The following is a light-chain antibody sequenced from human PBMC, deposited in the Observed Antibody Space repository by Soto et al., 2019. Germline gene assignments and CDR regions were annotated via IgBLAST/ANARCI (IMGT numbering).Light chain of an antibody. CDR2: STS. V-gene: IGKV3-15*01. J-gene: IGKJ1*01. Sequence: EVLMTQSPATLSVSPGERATLSCRASQSVGSLLAWYQQKPGQAPRLLIYSTSIRATGIPARFSGSGSGTEFTLTISTLQSEYFAVYYCQQYSNLWAFGQGTKVDIK. CDR3: QQYSNLWA. CDR1: QSVGSL.